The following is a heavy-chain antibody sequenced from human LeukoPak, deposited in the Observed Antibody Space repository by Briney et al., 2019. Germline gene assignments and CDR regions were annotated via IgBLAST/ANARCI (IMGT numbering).Heavy chain of an antibody. Sequence: SETLSLTCTVSSYSISSGSYWGWIRQPPGKGLEWIGYIYYSGSTNYNPSLKSRVTISVDTSKNQFSLKLSSVTAADTAVYYCARVPNYATFGFDPWGQGTLVTVSS. V-gene: IGHV4-61*01. CDR3: ARVPNYATFGFDP. J-gene: IGHJ5*02. D-gene: IGHD2-2*01. CDR1: SYSISSGSY. CDR2: IYYSGST.